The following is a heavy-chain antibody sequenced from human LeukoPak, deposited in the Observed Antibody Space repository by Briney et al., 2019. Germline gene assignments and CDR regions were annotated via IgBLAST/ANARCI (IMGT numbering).Heavy chain of an antibody. J-gene: IGHJ3*02. CDR2: IFNGGST. V-gene: IGHV3-66*01. D-gene: IGHD1-26*01. Sequence: PGGSLSLSCAASGFTVSSNYMTGVRQAPGKGLEWVSVIFNGGSTYYADSVKGRFTISRDNSKNTLYLQMSSLRDEDTAVYYCVRDRSLGAGDAFDIWGQGTVVTVSS. CDR3: VRDRSLGAGDAFDI. CDR1: GFTVSSNY.